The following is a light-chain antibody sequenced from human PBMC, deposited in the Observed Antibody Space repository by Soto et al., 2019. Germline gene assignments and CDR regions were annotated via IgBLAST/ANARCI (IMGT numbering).Light chain of an antibody. CDR1: QSVSSY. J-gene: IGKJ1*01. Sequence: EIVLTQSPATLSLSPGERATLSCRASQSVSSYLAWYQQKPGQAPRLLIYDASNRATGIPARFSGSGSGTECPLTISGLEPEDFGVYYCQLRGNCPGTFGKGTKVEIK. CDR3: QLRGNCPGT. V-gene: IGKV3-11*01. CDR2: DAS.